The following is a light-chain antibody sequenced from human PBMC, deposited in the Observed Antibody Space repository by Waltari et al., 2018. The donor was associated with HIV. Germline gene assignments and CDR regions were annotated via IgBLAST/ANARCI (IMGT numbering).Light chain of an antibody. V-gene: IGKV3-11*01. CDR2: ETS. CDR3: QQRGTWPPVS. CDR1: QSVTRH. Sequence: IVLTQSPATLSVSPGERAIRACRASQSVTRHLAWYQQKSGQAPRLVIYETSTRAAGTPGRFNGSGSGTDFALTITDVEPADVAVYYCQQRGTWPPVSFGGGTRVEI. J-gene: IGKJ4*01.